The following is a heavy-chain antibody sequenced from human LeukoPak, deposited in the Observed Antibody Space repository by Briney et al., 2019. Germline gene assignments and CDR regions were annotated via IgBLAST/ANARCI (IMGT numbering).Heavy chain of an antibody. CDR1: GGTSSSYA. CDR2: IIPIFGTA. V-gene: IGHV1-69*01. Sequence: ASVKVSCKASGGTSSSYAISWVRQAPGQGLEWMGGIIPIFGTANYAQKFQGRVTITADESTSTAYMELSSLRSEDTAVYYCAGAAAGTFYYYMDVWGKGTTVTISS. J-gene: IGHJ6*03. D-gene: IGHD6-13*01. CDR3: AGAAAGTFYYYMDV.